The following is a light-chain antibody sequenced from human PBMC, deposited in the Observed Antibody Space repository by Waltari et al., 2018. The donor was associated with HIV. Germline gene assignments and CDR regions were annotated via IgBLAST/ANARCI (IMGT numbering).Light chain of an antibody. J-gene: IGLJ3*02. CDR1: SSNIGSNY. CDR3: AAWDDSLSGWV. V-gene: IGLV1-47*01. Sequence: QSVVTQPPSASGTPGHRVTISCSGSSSNIGSNYVYWYQQLLGTAPKLLIYRTNQRSSRVPDRLSGSKSGTSASLAISGLRPEDEAEYYCAAWDDSLSGWVFGGGTKLTVL. CDR2: RTN.